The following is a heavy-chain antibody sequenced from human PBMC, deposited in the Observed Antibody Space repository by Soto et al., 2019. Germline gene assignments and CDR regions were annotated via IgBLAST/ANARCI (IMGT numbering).Heavy chain of an antibody. CDR2: VYYSGST. J-gene: IGHJ6*02. CDR1: GGSVTLTSYY. Sequence: SETLSLTCSVSGGSVTLTSYYWGWIRQPPGKGLEWIGNVYYSGSTNYNPSLKSRVTISVDTSKNQFSLSLKSVTAADTAVYYCASDYEPQRDYYGMDVWGQGTQVTVSS. D-gene: IGHD3-22*01. V-gene: IGHV4-39*01. CDR3: ASDYEPQRDYYGMDV.